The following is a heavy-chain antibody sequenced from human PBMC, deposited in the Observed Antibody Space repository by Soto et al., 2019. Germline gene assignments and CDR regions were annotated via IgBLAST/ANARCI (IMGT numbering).Heavy chain of an antibody. J-gene: IGHJ5*02. CDR3: ARHKSGSDWLDP. V-gene: IGHV4-39*01. Sequence: SETLALTCTVSGGSISDISYCWGWIRQPPGKGLQWIGCMFYSGATYYNPSLKNRVTLSVDTSNNEFSLKLVSVTAPDTAVYYCARHKSGSDWLDPWGQGTLVTV. CDR1: GGSISDISYC. CDR2: MFYSGAT. D-gene: IGHD2-15*01.